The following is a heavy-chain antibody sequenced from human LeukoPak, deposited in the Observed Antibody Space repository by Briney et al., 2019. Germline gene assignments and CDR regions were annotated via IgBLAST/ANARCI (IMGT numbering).Heavy chain of an antibody. D-gene: IGHD5-18*01. Sequence: SETLSLTCTVSGGSISSYYWSWIRQPPGKGLEWIGHIYYSGSTNYNPFLKSRVTISIDTSKNQFSLRLSSVTAADTAVYYCAIGAAGYSYGWGQGTLVTVSS. CDR3: AIGAAGYSYG. J-gene: IGHJ4*02. V-gene: IGHV4-59*01. CDR1: GGSISSYY. CDR2: IYYSGST.